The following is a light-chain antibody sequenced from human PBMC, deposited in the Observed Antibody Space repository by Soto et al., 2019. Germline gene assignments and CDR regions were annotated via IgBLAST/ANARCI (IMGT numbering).Light chain of an antibody. CDR3: QQAYSFTIT. J-gene: IGKJ5*01. CDR2: GAS. CDR1: QDISGY. Sequence: DIQVSQSPSSVAASVGDRVTITGRASQDISGYLAWYQHTRGRTPELXIHGASRLQSGVPARFSSSGAGPACTRSINSLQHEDVETYYCQQAYSFTITFGQGTRLEIK. V-gene: IGKV1D-12*01.